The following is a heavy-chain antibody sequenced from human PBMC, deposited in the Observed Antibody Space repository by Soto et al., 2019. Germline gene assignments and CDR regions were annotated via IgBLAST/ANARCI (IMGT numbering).Heavy chain of an antibody. CDR1: GDSLRSYF. D-gene: IGHD3-22*01. Sequence: TLSLTCPVSGDSLRSYFCTWIRQPPGKPLEWIGYMFHSGRTNYNPSLTGRVTMSADTSNNQFSLNRTSGTAADSAVYYCAKAVKYYDSTGYDAFAVWGQGRMVTVSS. J-gene: IGHJ3*01. V-gene: IGHV4-59*01. CDR2: MFHSGRT. CDR3: AKAVKYYDSTGYDAFAV.